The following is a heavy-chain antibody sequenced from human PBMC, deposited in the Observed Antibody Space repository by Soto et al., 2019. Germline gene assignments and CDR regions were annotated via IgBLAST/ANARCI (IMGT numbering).Heavy chain of an antibody. CDR2: ISGYNNNK. CDR3: AREQSSYYYMDV. CDR1: GYTFTSYG. J-gene: IGHJ6*03. Sequence: ASVKVSCKASGYTFTSYGIIWVRQATGQGLELMGWISGYNNNKSYAQKFQGRVTMTRNTSIRTAYMELRSLRSEDTAVYYCAREQSSYYYMDVWGKGTTVTVSS. V-gene: IGHV1-18*01. D-gene: IGHD6-19*01.